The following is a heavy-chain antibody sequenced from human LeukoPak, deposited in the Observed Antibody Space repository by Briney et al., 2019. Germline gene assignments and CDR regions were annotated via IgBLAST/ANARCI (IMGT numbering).Heavy chain of an antibody. Sequence: GGSLRLSCAASGFTFSSYGMHWVRQAPGKGLEWVAVISYDGSNKYYADSVKGRFTISRDNSRNTLFMQMNSLRAEDTAVYYCAKGSSSSRPYYFDYWGQGTLVTVSS. J-gene: IGHJ4*02. CDR3: AKGSSSSRPYYFDY. D-gene: IGHD6-6*01. V-gene: IGHV3-30*18. CDR1: GFTFSSYG. CDR2: ISYDGSNK.